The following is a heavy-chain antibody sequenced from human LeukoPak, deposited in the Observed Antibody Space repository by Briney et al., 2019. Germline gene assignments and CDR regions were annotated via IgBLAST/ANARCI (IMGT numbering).Heavy chain of an antibody. CDR3: ARQSGTFTIDDAFDL. CDR1: GYSISSGYY. D-gene: IGHD3-3*01. V-gene: IGHV4-38-2*02. Sequence: SEAQSLTCTVSGYSISSGYYWGWIRQPPGKGLQWIGSIDHSGSTHYKLSLKSRVTISVDTSKNQFSLRLSSVTAADTAVYYCARQSGTFTIDDAFDLWGQGTVVTVSS. J-gene: IGHJ3*01. CDR2: IDHSGST.